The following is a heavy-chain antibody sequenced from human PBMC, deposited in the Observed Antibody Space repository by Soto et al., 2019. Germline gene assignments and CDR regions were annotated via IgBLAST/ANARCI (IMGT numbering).Heavy chain of an antibody. V-gene: IGHV4-59*01. CDR3: ARDLAYGTREGACDI. Sequence: QVQLQESGPGLVKPSETLSLTCTVSGGSISSYYWSWIRQPPGKGLEWIGYIYYSGSTNYNPSLKSRVTISVDTSKNQFSLKLSSVTAADTAVYYCARDLAYGTREGACDIWGQGTMVTVSS. CDR1: GGSISSYY. D-gene: IGHD4-17*01. J-gene: IGHJ3*02. CDR2: IYYSGST.